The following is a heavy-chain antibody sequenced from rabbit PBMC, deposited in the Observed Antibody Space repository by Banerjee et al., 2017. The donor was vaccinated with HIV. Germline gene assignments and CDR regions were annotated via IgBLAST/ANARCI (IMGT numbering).Heavy chain of an antibody. D-gene: IGHD6-1*01. J-gene: IGHJ3*01. V-gene: IGHV1S45*01. Sequence: QEQLEESGGGLVQPEGSLTLTCTASGFSFSSSYYMCWVRQAPGKGLEWIGCIYGGSSGSTYYASWAKGRFTISKTSSTTVTLRVTSLTAADTATYFCTRKAGYAGDGYANNLWGQGTLVTDS. CDR3: TRKAGYAGDGYANNL. CDR2: IYGGSSGST. CDR1: GFSFSSSYY.